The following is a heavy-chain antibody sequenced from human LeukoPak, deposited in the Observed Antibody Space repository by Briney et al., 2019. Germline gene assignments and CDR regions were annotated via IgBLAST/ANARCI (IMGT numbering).Heavy chain of an antibody. CDR1: GGSISSYY. CDR3: ARPEYSSSWNYFDY. Sequence: SETLSLTCTVSGGSISSYYWSWIRQPPGKGLEWIGYIYYSGSTNYNPSLKSRVTISVDTSKNQFSLKLSSVTAADTAVYYCARPEYSSSWNYFDYWGQGTLVTVSS. CDR2: IYYSGST. D-gene: IGHD6-13*01. J-gene: IGHJ4*02. V-gene: IGHV4-59*01.